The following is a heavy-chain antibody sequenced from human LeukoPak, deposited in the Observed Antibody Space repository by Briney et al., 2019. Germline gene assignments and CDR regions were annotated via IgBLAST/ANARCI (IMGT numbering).Heavy chain of an antibody. V-gene: IGHV4-34*01. CDR3: ARGRRVEF. D-gene: IGHD3-10*01. CDR2: INHSGST. J-gene: IGHJ4*02. Sequence: PSQTLSLTCTVSGGPISTSYYWSWIRQPPGKGLEWIGEINHSGSTNYNPSLKSRVTISVDTSKNQFSLKLSSVTAADTAVYYCARGRRVEFWGQGTLVTVSS. CDR1: GGPISTSYY.